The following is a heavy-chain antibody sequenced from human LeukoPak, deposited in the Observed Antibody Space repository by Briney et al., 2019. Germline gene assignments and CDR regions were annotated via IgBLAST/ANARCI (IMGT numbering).Heavy chain of an antibody. Sequence: GGSLRLSCAASGFTFSSYEMNWARQAPGKGLEWVSYISTSDSTTYYADSVKGRFTISRDNAKNSLYLQMDSLRVEDTGIYYCARDLGTHGGYVDPWGQGTLVTVSS. J-gene: IGHJ5*02. V-gene: IGHV3-48*03. CDR1: GFTFSSYE. CDR2: ISTSDSTT. D-gene: IGHD6-19*01. CDR3: ARDLGTHGGYVDP.